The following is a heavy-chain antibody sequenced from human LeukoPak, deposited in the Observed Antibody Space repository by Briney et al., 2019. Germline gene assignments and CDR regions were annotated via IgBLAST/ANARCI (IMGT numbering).Heavy chain of an antibody. J-gene: IGHJ6*02. CDR3: ASRGVATPINYYGMDV. Sequence: SVKVSCKASAGTFSSYAISWVRQAPGQKLQWMGRIIPILGIANYAQKFQGRVTITADKSTSTAYMELSSLRSEDTAVYYCASRGVATPINYYGMDVWGQGTTVTVSS. V-gene: IGHV1-69*04. CDR1: AGTFSSYA. D-gene: IGHD5-12*01. CDR2: IIPILGIA.